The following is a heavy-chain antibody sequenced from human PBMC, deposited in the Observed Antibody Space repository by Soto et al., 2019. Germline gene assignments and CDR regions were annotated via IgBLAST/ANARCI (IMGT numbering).Heavy chain of an antibody. D-gene: IGHD5-12*01. CDR1: GGTFSSYA. CDR3: ARELSEGYSGYDYYYGMDV. CDR2: IIPIFGTA. Sequence: QVQLVQSGAEVKKPGSSVKVSCKASGGTFSSYAISWVRQAPGQGLEWMGGIIPIFGTANYAQKFQGRVTITSDESTSTAYRELSRLRSEDTAVYYCARELSEGYSGYDYYYGMDVWGQGTTVTVSS. J-gene: IGHJ6*02. V-gene: IGHV1-69*01.